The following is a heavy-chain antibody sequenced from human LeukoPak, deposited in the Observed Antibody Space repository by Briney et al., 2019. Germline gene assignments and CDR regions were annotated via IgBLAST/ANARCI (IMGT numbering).Heavy chain of an antibody. CDR1: GFTFSSYD. D-gene: IGHD3-10*01. V-gene: IGHV3-13*01. CDR3: ARGQTMVRGVIISYPPDY. CDR2: IGTAGDT. Sequence: GGSLRLSCAASGFTFSSYDMHWVRQATGKGLEWVSAIGTAGDTYYPGSVKGRFTISRENAKNSLYLQMNSLRAGDTAVYYCARGQTMVRGVIISYPPDYWGQGTLATVSS. J-gene: IGHJ4*02.